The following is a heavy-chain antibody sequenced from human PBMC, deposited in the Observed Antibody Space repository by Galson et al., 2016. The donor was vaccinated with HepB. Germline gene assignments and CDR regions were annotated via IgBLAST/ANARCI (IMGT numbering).Heavy chain of an antibody. D-gene: IGHD3-22*01. CDR2: IFHGGTT. CDR3: ARDYYDSRGYYYSNYYYYGMDV. V-gene: IGHV4-4*02. CDR1: GGSITSSHW. J-gene: IGHJ6*02. Sequence: ATLSLTCAVSGGSITSSHWWAWVRQPPGKGLEWIGHIFHGGTTYYSLSLKSRVTMSVDKSKNQFSLKLTSVTAADTAVYYCARDYYDSRGYYYSNYYYYGMDVWGQGTTVTVSS.